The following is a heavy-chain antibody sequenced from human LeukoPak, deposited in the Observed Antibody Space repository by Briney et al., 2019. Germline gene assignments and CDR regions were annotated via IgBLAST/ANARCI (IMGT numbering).Heavy chain of an antibody. CDR1: GYTFTSYD. Sequence: EASVKASCKASGYTFTSYDINWVRQATGQGLEWMGWMNPNSGNTGYAQKFQGRVTITRNTSISTAYMELSSLRSEDTAVYYCARGPDSNYVDYWGQGTLVTVSS. CDR3: ARGPDSNYVDY. D-gene: IGHD4-11*01. J-gene: IGHJ4*02. V-gene: IGHV1-8*03. CDR2: MNPNSGNT.